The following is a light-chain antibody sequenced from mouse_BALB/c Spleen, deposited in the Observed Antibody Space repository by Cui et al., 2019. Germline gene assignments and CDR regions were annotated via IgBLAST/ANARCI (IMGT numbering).Light chain of an antibody. CDR2: ETS. CDR3: HQRSSYPT. V-gene: IGKV4-70*01. J-gene: IGKJ5*01. CDR1: SSISY. Sequence: QIVLTQSPAIMSASPGEKVTMTCSASSSISYMHWYQQKPGTSPKTWIDETSKLGSGVTARFSGSGSGTSYSLTISSMEAEDAATYYCHQRSSYPTFGAGTKLELK.